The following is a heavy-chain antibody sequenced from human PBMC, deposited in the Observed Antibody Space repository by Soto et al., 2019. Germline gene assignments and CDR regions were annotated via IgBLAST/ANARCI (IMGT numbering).Heavy chain of an antibody. CDR1: GGSFSGHF. V-gene: IGHV4-34*01. CDR3: ARVAQFDILTGYYPFDY. J-gene: IGHJ4*02. Sequence: QVQLQQWGAGLLKPSETLSLTCGVYGGSFSGHFWSWVRQPPGKVLEGIGEVDDGGNTNSNPSLKIPVTISLDTSKNQFSLNLNSVTAADTAMYYCARVAQFDILTGYYPFDYWGQGTLVTVSS. D-gene: IGHD3-9*01. CDR2: VDDGGNT.